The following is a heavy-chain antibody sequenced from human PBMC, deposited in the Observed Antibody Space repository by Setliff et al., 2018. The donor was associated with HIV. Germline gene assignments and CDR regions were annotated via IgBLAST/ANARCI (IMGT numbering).Heavy chain of an antibody. D-gene: IGHD4-4*01. J-gene: IGHJ6*02. Sequence: GESLKISCAASGFTFSNAWMSWVRQAPEKGLEWVGRIKSKTDGGTTDYAAPVKGRFTISRDDSMNSLHLQMNSLETEDTAIYYCTTGGPSNSIGDYYHYGLDVWGQGTAVTVSS. CDR1: GFTFSNAW. V-gene: IGHV3-15*01. CDR2: IKSKTDGGTT. CDR3: TTGGPSNSIGDYYHYGLDV.